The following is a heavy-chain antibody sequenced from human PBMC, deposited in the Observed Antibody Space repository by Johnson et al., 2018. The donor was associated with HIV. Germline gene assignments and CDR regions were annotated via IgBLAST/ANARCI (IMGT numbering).Heavy chain of an antibody. CDR1: GFSFSSYG. CDR2: IRYDGSND. CDR3: TTGSFFDI. Sequence: QVQLVESGGGVVQPGGALRLSCAASGFSFSSYGMHWVRQAPGKGLEWVAFIRYDGSNDYAAPVKGRFTISRDDSKNTLYLQMNSLKTEDTAVYYCTTGSFFDIWGQGTMVTVSS. V-gene: IGHV3-30*02. J-gene: IGHJ3*02.